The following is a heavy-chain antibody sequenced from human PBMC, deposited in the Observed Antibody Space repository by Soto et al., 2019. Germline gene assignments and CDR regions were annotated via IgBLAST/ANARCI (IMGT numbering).Heavy chain of an antibody. V-gene: IGHV1-3*01. CDR1: GYTFTSYA. Sequence: ASVKLYCNASGYTFTSYARHWVRQAPGQRLEWMGWINAGTGNTKYSQKFQGRVTITRDTSASTVYMELSSLRSEDTAVYYCARGGIAQFDPWGQGTRVTVSS. CDR2: INAGTGNT. D-gene: IGHD2-21*01. J-gene: IGHJ5*02. CDR3: ARGGIAQFDP.